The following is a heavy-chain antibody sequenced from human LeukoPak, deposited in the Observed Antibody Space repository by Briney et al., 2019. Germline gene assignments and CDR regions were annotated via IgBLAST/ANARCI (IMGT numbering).Heavy chain of an antibody. V-gene: IGHV3-23*01. J-gene: IGHJ6*03. Sequence: GGSLRLSCAASGFTFSKYGMSWVRQAPGKGLEWVSAISDSGGSTHYADSVKGRFTISRDNSKNTLYLQMNSLRVEDTAVYFCAKAGIAAAGGYYFYHMDVWGQGTTVTISS. CDR3: AKAGIAAAGGYYFYHMDV. D-gene: IGHD6-13*01. CDR2: ISDSGGST. CDR1: GFTFSKYG.